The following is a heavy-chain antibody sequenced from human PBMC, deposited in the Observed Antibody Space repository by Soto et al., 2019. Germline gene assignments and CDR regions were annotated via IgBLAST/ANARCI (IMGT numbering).Heavy chain of an antibody. Sequence: PSETLSLTCAFYGWSFSGYYWSWIRQPPGKGLEWIGEINHSGSTNYSPSLKSRVTISVDTSKSQFSLKLSSVTAADTAIYYCARGVSNYDFWSGYSHYYYYMDVWGKGTTVTVSS. CDR2: INHSGST. V-gene: IGHV4-34*01. D-gene: IGHD3-3*01. CDR3: ARGVSNYDFWSGYSHYYYYMDV. CDR1: GWSFSGYY. J-gene: IGHJ6*03.